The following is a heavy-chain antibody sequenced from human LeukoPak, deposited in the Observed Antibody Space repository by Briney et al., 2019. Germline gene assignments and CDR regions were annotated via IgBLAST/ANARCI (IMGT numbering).Heavy chain of an antibody. CDR2: ISADNGNT. J-gene: IGHJ6*02. D-gene: IGHD3-3*01. CDR3: ARGGYDFVYYYYGMDV. V-gene: IGHV1-18*04. Sequence: GASVKVSCKGSGYTLSNHAFSWVRQAPGQGLEWMGWISADNGNTNHAQKFQGRVSLTTDTSTSTAYMELRSLRSDDTAVYYCARGGYDFVYYYYGMDVWGQGTAVTVSS. CDR1: GYTLSNHA.